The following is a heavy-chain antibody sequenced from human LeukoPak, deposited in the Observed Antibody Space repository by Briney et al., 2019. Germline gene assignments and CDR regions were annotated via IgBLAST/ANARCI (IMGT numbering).Heavy chain of an antibody. Sequence: SETLSLTCAVYGGSFNGYYSSRIRQPPGKGLEWIGEINHSGSTNYNPSLKSRVTISVDTSKNQFSLKLSSVTAADTAVYYCARAHIVVRYGMDVWGQGTTVTVSS. J-gene: IGHJ6*02. CDR2: INHSGST. V-gene: IGHV4-34*01. CDR1: GGSFNGYY. D-gene: IGHD2-21*01. CDR3: ARAHIVVRYGMDV.